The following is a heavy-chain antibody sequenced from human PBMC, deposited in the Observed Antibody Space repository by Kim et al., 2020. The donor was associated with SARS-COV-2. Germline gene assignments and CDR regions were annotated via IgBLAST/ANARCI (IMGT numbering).Heavy chain of an antibody. V-gene: IGHV3-23*01. Sequence: YIDSVKGRFSISRDTSKNTLYLQKNSLRAEDTAIYYCAKSSTVGATTFDFWGQGTLVTVSS. CDR3: AKSSTVGATTFDF. J-gene: IGHJ4*02. D-gene: IGHD1-26*01.